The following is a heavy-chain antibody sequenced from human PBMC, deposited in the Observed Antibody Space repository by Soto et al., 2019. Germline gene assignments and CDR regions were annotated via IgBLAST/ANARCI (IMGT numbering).Heavy chain of an antibody. J-gene: IGHJ4*02. V-gene: IGHV4-30-2*01. CDR3: ARDLGYSSLGY. D-gene: IGHD6-19*01. Sequence: SSETLSLTCAVSGGSISSGGYSWSWIRQPPGKGLEWIGYIYHSGSTYYNPSLKSRVTISVDRSKNRFSLKLSSVTAADTAVYYCARDLGYSSLGYWGQGTLVTVSS. CDR2: IYHSGST. CDR1: GGSISSGGYS.